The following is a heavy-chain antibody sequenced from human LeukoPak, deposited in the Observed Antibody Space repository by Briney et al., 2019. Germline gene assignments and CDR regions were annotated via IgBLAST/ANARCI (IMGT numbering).Heavy chain of an antibody. CDR3: ARGQLWLHGVSVY. V-gene: IGHV1-8*03. D-gene: IGHD5-18*01. CDR2: MNPNSGNT. J-gene: IGHJ4*02. CDR1: GYTFTSYD. Sequence: ASVKVSCKASGYTFTSYDINWVRQATGQGLEWMGWMNPNSGNTGYAQKFQGRVTITRNTSISTAYMELSSLRSEDTAVYYCARGQLWLHGVSVYWGQGTLVTVSS.